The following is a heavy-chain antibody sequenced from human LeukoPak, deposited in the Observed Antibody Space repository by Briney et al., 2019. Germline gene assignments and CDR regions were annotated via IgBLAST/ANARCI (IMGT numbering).Heavy chain of an antibody. CDR3: ARDPSPSEYQPWFDY. CDR2: IKQDGSQK. D-gene: IGHD2-2*01. J-gene: IGHJ4*02. Sequence: GGSLRLSCAASGFTISGYWMSWVRQAPGKGLEWVANIKQDGSQKYYVDSVKGRFTISRDNAKNSLYLQMNSLRAEDTAVYYCARDPSPSEYQPWFDYWGQGTLVTVSS. CDR1: GFTISGYW. V-gene: IGHV3-7*01.